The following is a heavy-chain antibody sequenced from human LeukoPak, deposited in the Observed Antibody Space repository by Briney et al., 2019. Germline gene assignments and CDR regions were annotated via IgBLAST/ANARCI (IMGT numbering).Heavy chain of an antibody. V-gene: IGHV3-21*01. Sequence: GGSLRLSCAASGFTFSSYSMNWVRQAPGKGLEWVSSISSSSSYIYYADSVKGRFTIPRDNAKNSLYLQMNSLRAEDTAVYYCARDWGTTQDDYWGQGTLVTVSS. CDR3: ARDWGTTQDDY. D-gene: IGHD3-16*01. J-gene: IGHJ4*02. CDR2: ISSSSSYI. CDR1: GFTFSSYS.